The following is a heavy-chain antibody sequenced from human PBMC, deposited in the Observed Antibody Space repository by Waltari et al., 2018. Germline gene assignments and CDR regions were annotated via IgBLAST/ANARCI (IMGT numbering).Heavy chain of an antibody. D-gene: IGHD6-13*01. CDR2: IRYDGSNK. Sequence: QVQLVESGGGVVQPGGSLRLSCAASGFTFSSSGMHWVRQAPGKGLEWVAFIRYDGSNKYYADSVKGRFTISRDNSKNTLYLQMNSLRAEDTAVYYCARPIAAYMDVWGKGTTVTVSS. CDR1: GFTFSSSG. CDR3: ARPIAAYMDV. J-gene: IGHJ6*03. V-gene: IGHV3-30*02.